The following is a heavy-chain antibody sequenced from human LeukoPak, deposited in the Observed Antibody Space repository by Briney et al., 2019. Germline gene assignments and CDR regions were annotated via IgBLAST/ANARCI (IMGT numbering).Heavy chain of an antibody. V-gene: IGHV3-11*04. CDR2: ISSSGSTI. J-gene: IGHJ4*02. CDR1: GFTFSDYY. D-gene: IGHD6-13*01. CDR3: AKDRAAAVDY. Sequence: GGSLRLSCAASGFTFSDYYMSWIRQAPGKGLEWVSYISSSGSTIYYADSVKGRFTISRDNSKSTLYLQMNSLRAEDTAVYYCAKDRAAAVDYWGQGTLVTVSS.